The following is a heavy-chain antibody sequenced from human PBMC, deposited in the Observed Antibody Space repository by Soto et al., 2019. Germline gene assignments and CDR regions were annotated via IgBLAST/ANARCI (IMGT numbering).Heavy chain of an antibody. D-gene: IGHD3-22*01. CDR2: ISGSGGST. V-gene: IGHV3-23*01. Sequence: LRLSCAASGFTFSSYAMSWVRQAPGKGLEWVSAISGSGGSTYYADSVKGRFTISRDNSKNTLYLQMNSLRAEDTAVYYCAKEGFITMIVVVITGYFQHWGQGTLVTVSS. CDR1: GFTFSSYA. CDR3: AKEGFITMIVVVITGYFQH. J-gene: IGHJ1*01.